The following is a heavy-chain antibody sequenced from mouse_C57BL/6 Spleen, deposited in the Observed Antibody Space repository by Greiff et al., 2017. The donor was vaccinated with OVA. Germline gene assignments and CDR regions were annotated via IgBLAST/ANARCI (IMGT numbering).Heavy chain of an antibody. CDR2: IYPGSGST. Sequence: QVQLQQPGAELVKPGASVKMSCKASGYTFTSYWITWVTQRPGQGLEWIGDIYPGSGSTNYNEKFKSKATLTVDTSSSTAYMQLRSLTSEHTAVYYGARKGYYNGSGYWCCDVWGTGTTVTVSA. D-gene: IGHD1-1*01. CDR1: GYTFTSYW. CDR3: ARKGYYNGSGYWCCDV. J-gene: IGHJ1*03. V-gene: IGHV1-55*01.